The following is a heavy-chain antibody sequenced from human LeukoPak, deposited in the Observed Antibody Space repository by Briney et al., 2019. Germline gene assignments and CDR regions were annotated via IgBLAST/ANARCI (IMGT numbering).Heavy chain of an antibody. CDR2: ISGTGGST. V-gene: IGHV3-23*01. CDR3: AKRGGGSSSWSAFDI. J-gene: IGHJ3*02. D-gene: IGHD6-13*01. Sequence: GGSLRLSCAASGFTFSSHSMSWVRQAPGKGLEWVSAISGTGGSTYYADSVKGRSTISRDNSKNTLYLQMNSLRAEDTAVYYCAKRGGGSSSWSAFDIWGRGTMVTVSS. CDR1: GFTFSSHS.